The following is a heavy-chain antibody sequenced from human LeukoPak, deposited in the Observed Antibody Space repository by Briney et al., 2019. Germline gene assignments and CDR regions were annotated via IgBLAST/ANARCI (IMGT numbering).Heavy chain of an antibody. CDR1: AYTFTSYA. CDR2: INTNTGNP. J-gene: IGHJ3*02. CDR3: ASPPGEPDVVVAPAAYGFDI. Sequence: GASVKVSCKASAYTFTSYAMNWVRQAPGQGLEWMGWINTNTGNPTYAQGFTGRFVFSLDTSVSTAYLQISSLKAEDTAVYYCASPPGEPDVVVAPAAYGFDIWGQGTMVTVSS. D-gene: IGHD2-2*01. V-gene: IGHV7-4-1*02.